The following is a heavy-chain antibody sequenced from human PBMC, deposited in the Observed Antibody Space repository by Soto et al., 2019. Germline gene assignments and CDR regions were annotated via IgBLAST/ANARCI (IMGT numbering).Heavy chain of an antibody. CDR3: ARDRSIAALPFGVDV. J-gene: IGHJ6*02. CDR1: GYTFTSDY. Sequence: ASVKVSCKASGYTFTSDYMHWVRQAPGQGLEWMGIINPRGGSTTYAQKFQGRMIMTADTSTSTVFMELSSLRSEDTAVYYCARDRSIAALPFGVDVWGQGTTVTVSS. V-gene: IGHV1-46*01. D-gene: IGHD6-6*01. CDR2: INPRGGST.